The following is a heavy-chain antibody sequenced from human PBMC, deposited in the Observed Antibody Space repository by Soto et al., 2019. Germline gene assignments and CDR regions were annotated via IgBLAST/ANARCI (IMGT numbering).Heavy chain of an antibody. CDR2: INPNSGGT. D-gene: IGHD6-6*01. J-gene: IGHJ6*02. CDR3: ASQKPSSSLCYYGMDV. Sequence: ASVKVSCKASGYTFTGYYMHWVRQAPGQGLEWMGWINPNSGGTNYAQKFQGWVTMTRDTSTSTVYMELSSLRSEDTAVYYCASQKPSSSLCYYGMDVWGQGTTVTVSS. CDR1: GYTFTGYY. V-gene: IGHV1-2*04.